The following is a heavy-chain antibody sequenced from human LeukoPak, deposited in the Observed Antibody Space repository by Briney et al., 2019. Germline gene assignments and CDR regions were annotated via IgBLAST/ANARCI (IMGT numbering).Heavy chain of an antibody. CDR2: INPSGGST. D-gene: IGHD4-17*01. J-gene: IGHJ6*03. CDR3: ARERYGDYGGPYYYYYMDV. V-gene: IGHV1-46*01. CDR1: GYTFTSYY. Sequence: AASVKVSCKASGYTFTSYYMHWVRQAPGQGLEWMGIINPSGGSTSYAQKFQGRVTMTRDMSTSTVYMELSSLRSEDTAVYYCARERYGDYGGPYYYYYMDVWGKGTTVTVSS.